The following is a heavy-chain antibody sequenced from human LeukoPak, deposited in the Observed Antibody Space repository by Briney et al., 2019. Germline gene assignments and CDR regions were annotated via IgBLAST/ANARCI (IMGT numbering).Heavy chain of an antibody. CDR1: GFTFSSYA. Sequence: HPGGSLRLSCAASGFTFSSYAMSWVRQAPGKGLEWVSAISGSGGSTYYADSVKGRFTISRDNSKNTLYLQMNSLRAEDTAVYYCAKDLNGDYVPLGNWFDPWGQGTLVTVSS. CDR3: AKDLNGDYVPLGNWFDP. J-gene: IGHJ5*02. CDR2: ISGSGGST. D-gene: IGHD4-17*01. V-gene: IGHV3-23*01.